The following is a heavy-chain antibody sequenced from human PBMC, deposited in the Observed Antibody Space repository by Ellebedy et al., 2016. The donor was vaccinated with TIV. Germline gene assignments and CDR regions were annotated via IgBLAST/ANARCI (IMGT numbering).Heavy chain of an antibody. Sequence: PGGSLRLSCAASGFPVGSNYMAWVRQAPGKGLEWVSIIYSGGTTFYADSVKGQFTISRNNSKNTLYLQMTSLRADDTAVYYCARDHGHMTTPLGWFHPWGQGTLVTVSS. CDR1: GFPVGSNY. CDR2: IYSGGTT. CDR3: ARDHGHMTTPLGWFHP. V-gene: IGHV3-53*01. J-gene: IGHJ5*02. D-gene: IGHD4-17*01.